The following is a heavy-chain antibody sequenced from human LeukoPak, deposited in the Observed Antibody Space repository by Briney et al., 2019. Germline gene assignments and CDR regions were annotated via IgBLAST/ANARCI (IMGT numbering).Heavy chain of an antibody. CDR3: ARSSVASFDY. CDR2: IKQDGSEK. D-gene: IGHD1-26*01. V-gene: IGHV3-7*01. J-gene: IGHJ4*02. Sequence: PGGSLRLSCAASGFTFSSYLMSWVRQAPGKGLEWVANIKQDGSEKYYVDSVKGRFTISRDNAKNSLYLQMNSLRAEDTAVYYCARSSVASFDYWGQGALVTVSS. CDR1: GFTFSSYL.